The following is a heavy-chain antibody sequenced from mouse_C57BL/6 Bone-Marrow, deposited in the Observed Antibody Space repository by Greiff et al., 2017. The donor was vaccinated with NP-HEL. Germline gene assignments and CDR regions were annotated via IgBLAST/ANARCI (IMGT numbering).Heavy chain of an antibody. Sequence: QVQLQQPGAELVRPGTSVKLSCKASGYTFTSYWMHWVKQRPGQGLEWIGVIDPSDSYTNYSQKFKGKATLTVDTSSSTAYMQLSSLTSEDSAVYYCAREVYYFDYWGQGTTLTVSS. CDR2: IDPSDSYT. V-gene: IGHV1-59*01. CDR3: AREVYYFDY. J-gene: IGHJ2*01. CDR1: GYTFTSYW.